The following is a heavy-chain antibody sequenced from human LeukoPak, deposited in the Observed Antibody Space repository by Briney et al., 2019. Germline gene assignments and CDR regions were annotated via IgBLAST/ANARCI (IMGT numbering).Heavy chain of an antibody. CDR3: ATTPYYYDSSGFSLGDY. CDR2: INHSGST. J-gene: IGHJ4*02. V-gene: IGHV4-34*01. CDR1: GGSFRTYY. Sequence: SETLSLTCAVYGGSFRTYYWSWIRQPPGKGLEWIGEINHSGSTNYNPSLMSRVTISVDTSKNQFSLKLSSVTAADTAVYYCATTPYYYDSSGFSLGDYWGQGTLVTVSS. D-gene: IGHD3-22*01.